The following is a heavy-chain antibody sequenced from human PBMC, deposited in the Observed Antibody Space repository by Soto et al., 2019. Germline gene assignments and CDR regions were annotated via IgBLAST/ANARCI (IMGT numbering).Heavy chain of an antibody. D-gene: IGHD1-26*01. CDR3: ARGGSYVGFDS. V-gene: IGHV4-61*01. J-gene: IGHJ4*02. CDR1: GGSLNSSSYY. CDR2: IHYFGST. Sequence: SETLSLTCTVSGGSLNSSSYYWSWIRQPPGKGLEWIGYIHYFGSTKYNPSLESRVVISVDTSKNQFSLKVPSVTAADTAKYFCARGGSYVGFDSWGQGARVTVSS.